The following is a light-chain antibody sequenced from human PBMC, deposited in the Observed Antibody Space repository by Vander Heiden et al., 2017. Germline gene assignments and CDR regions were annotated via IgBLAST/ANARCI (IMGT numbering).Light chain of an antibody. CDR3: NSRDSSGNHRGDV. Sequence: LRSYYASWYQQKPGQAPVLVIYGKNNRPSGIPDRFSGSSSGNTASLTITGAQAEDEADYYCNSRDSSGNHRGDVFGTGTKVTVL. CDR2: GKN. V-gene: IGLV3-19*01. CDR1: LRSYY. J-gene: IGLJ1*01.